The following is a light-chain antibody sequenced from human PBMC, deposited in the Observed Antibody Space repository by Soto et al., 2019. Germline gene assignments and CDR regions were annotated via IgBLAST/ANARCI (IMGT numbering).Light chain of an antibody. Sequence: QSALTQPASVSGSPGQSITISCTGSSSDVGGYKYVSWYQQHPGRAPKVMIYEVSSRPSGVSNRLSGSKSGNTASLTISGLQAEDESDYFCSSYTSSNTLVFGTGTKLTVL. CDR1: SSDVGGYKY. CDR2: EVS. V-gene: IGLV2-14*01. CDR3: SSYTSSNTLV. J-gene: IGLJ1*01.